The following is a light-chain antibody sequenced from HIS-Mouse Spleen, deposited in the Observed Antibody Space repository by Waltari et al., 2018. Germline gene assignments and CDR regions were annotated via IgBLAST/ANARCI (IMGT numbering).Light chain of an antibody. Sequence: EIVLTQSPATLSLSPGERATLSCRASQSVSSYLAWYQQKPGQAPRLLIYDASNRATCIPARFSGSGSGTDFTLTISSLEPEDFAVYSCQQRSNWPPTFGQGTKVEIK. CDR3: QQRSNWPPT. J-gene: IGKJ1*01. CDR1: QSVSSY. CDR2: DAS. V-gene: IGKV3-11*01.